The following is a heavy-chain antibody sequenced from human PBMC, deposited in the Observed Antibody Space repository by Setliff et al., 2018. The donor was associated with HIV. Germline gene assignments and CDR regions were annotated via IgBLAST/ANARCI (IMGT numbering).Heavy chain of an antibody. CDR3: TRDRRDGYNYVDL. CDR1: GASISSGNYY. J-gene: IGHJ4*02. V-gene: IGHV4-61*02. D-gene: IGHD1-1*01. Sequence: ASETLSLTCTVSGASISSGNYYWSWIRQPAGKGLEWIGRIYTSGSTNYNPSLKSRVTMSVDTSKNQFSLNLYSVTAADTAVYYCTRDRRDGYNYVDLWGQGTLVTVSS. CDR2: IYTSGST.